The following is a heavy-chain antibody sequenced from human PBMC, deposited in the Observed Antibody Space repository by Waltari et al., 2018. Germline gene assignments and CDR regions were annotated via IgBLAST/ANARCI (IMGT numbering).Heavy chain of an antibody. Sequence: QVQLVQSGAEVKKPGASVNVSCKASGYNFIGYYNHWVRQAPGQGLEWMGWINTYNGDTQFSPKFQIRVTLTRDTFASSVYMELSSLTSEDTSVYYCARGLHRTAWIVDDWGQGTLVTVSS. CDR2: INTYNGDT. CDR3: ARGLHRTAWIVDD. D-gene: IGHD1-1*01. V-gene: IGHV1-2*02. CDR1: GYNFIGYY. J-gene: IGHJ4*02.